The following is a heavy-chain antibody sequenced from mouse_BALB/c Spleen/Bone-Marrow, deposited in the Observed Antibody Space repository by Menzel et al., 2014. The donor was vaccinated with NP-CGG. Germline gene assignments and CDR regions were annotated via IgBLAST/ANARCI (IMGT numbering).Heavy chain of an antibody. V-gene: IGHV1-9*01. Sequence: VQLQESGAEQMQPGASVKISCKATGYTFSNYWIERVKQRPGYGLEWIGVILPGNTNANYNEKFKGRATFTADTSSNTAYMQLSSLTSEDSAVYYCARGWYSMDVWGQGTSGTVSS. CDR3: ARGWYSMDV. CDR2: ILPGNTNA. CDR1: GYTFSNYW. J-gene: IGHJ4*01.